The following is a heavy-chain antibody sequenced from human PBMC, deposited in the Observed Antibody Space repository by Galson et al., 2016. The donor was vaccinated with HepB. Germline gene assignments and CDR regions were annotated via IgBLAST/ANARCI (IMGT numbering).Heavy chain of an antibody. J-gene: IGHJ3*02. V-gene: IGHV5-51*01. CDR3: ARRVIPPSYALDI. CDR1: GYSFSRYW. D-gene: IGHD2/OR15-2a*01. CDR2: IYPGDSDT. Sequence: QSRAEVKKPGESLKISCKGSGYSFSRYWIGWVRQMPGKGLEWMGIIYPGDSDTRYSPSFQGQVSISVDKSINTAYLQWSSLKASDTAMYYCARRVIPPSYALDIWGQGTIVTVSS.